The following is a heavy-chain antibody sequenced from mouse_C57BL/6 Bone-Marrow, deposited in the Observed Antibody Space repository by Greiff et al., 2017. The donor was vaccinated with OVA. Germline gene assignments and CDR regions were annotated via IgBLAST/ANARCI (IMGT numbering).Heavy chain of an antibody. CDR2: ISSGSSTI. D-gene: IGHD3-2*02. CDR3: AMTAQAYAMDY. Sequence: EVQVVESGGGLVKPGGSLKLSCAASGFTFSDYGMHWVRQAPEKGLEWVAYISSGSSTIYYADTVKGRFTISRDNAKNTLFLQMTSLRSEDTAMYYCAMTAQAYAMDYWGQGTSVTVSS. CDR1: GFTFSDYG. V-gene: IGHV5-17*01. J-gene: IGHJ4*01.